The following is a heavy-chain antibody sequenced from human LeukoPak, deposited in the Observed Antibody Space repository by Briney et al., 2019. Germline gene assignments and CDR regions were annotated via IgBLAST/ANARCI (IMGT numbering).Heavy chain of an antibody. CDR1: GDIVSSNSVT. V-gene: IGHV6-1*01. D-gene: IGHD2-2*01. CDR3: ARRLTQYDCFDP. CDR2: TYYRSTWYN. J-gene: IGHJ5*02. Sequence: QTLSLTCAISGDIVSSNSVTWNWIRQSPSRGLEWLGRTYYRSTWYNDYAVSVRGRITVNPDTSKNQFSLHLNSVTPEDTAVYYCARRLTQYDCFDPWGQGILVTVSS.